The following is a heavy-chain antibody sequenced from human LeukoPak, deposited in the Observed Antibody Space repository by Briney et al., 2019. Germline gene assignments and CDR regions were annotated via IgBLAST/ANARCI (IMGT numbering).Heavy chain of an antibody. CDR1: GGTFSSYA. J-gene: IGHJ6*03. D-gene: IGHD1-14*01. Sequence: GASVKVSCKASGGTFSSYAISWVRRAPGQGLEWMGGIIPIFGTANYAQKFQGRVTITTDESTSTAYMELSSLRSEDTAVYYCASQALEGTTVDYYYYYMDVWGKGTTVTVSS. CDR3: ASQALEGTTVDYYYYYMDV. CDR2: IIPIFGTA. V-gene: IGHV1-69*05.